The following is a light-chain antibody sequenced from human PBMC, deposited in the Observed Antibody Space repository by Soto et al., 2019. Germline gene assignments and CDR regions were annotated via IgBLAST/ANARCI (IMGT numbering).Light chain of an antibody. V-gene: IGKV3-20*01. CDR1: QSVSNSD. Sequence: ETVLTQYPGTLSLSPGERATLSCWTSQSVSNSDLAWYQQKPGQAPRLLIYDASSRAPCIPDRFSGSGSGTDFTLTISRLEPEDFAVYYCQQFGSSLYTFGQGTKLEIK. J-gene: IGKJ2*01. CDR2: DAS. CDR3: QQFGSSLYT.